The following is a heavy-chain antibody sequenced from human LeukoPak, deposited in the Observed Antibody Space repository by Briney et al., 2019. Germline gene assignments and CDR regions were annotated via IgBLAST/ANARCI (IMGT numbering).Heavy chain of an antibody. V-gene: IGHV4-59*01. Sequence: SETLSLTCTVSGGSISSYYWSWIRQPPGKGLEWIGYIYYSGSTNYNPSLKSRVTISVDTSKNQFPLKLSPVTAADTAVYYCARASGSYDFWSGYYTPFAFDIWGQGTMVTVSS. CDR2: IYYSGST. J-gene: IGHJ3*02. CDR3: ARASGSYDFWSGYYTPFAFDI. CDR1: GGSISSYY. D-gene: IGHD3-3*01.